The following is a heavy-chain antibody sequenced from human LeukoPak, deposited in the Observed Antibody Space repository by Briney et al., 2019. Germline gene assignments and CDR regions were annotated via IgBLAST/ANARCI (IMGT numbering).Heavy chain of an antibody. CDR1: ENTFTNYY. CDR3: ARDMSTRVTPISYAFDV. CDR2: INPNGGRT. V-gene: IGHV1-46*01. D-gene: IGHD4-23*01. J-gene: IGHJ3*01. Sequence: ASVKVSCKASENTFTNYYMHWVRQAPGQGLEWLGIINPNGGRTAYAQNFQGRVTMARDTSTTTVYLELSSLRSEDPAVYYCARDMSTRVTPISYAFDVWGQGTMVTVSS.